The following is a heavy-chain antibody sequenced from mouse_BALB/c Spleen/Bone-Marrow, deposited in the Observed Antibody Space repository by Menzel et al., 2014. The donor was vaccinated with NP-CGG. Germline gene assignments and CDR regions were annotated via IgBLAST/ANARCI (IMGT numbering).Heavy chain of an antibody. CDR3: ARDRGYDGDAMDY. CDR1: GFSLTGYG. J-gene: IGHJ4*01. D-gene: IGHD2-2*01. V-gene: IGHV2-6-7*01. Sequence: VQGVESGPGLVAPSQSLSITCTVSGFSLTGYGVNWVRQPPGKGLEWLGMIWGDGSTDYNSALKSRLSISKDNSKSXVFLKMNSLQTDGTARYYCARDRGYDGDAMDYWGQGTSVTVSS. CDR2: IWGDGST.